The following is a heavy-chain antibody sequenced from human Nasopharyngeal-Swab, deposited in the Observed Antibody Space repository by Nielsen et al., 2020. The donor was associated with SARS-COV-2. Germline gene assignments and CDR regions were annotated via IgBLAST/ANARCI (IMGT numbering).Heavy chain of an antibody. CDR2: IYYSGST. D-gene: IGHD6-19*01. J-gene: IGHJ4*02. V-gene: IGHV4-39*01. Sequence: WIRQPPGKGLEWIGSIYYSGSTYYNPSLKSRVTISVDTSKNQFSLELSSVTAADTAVYYCARRGRIAVAGFFDYWGQGTLVTVSS. CDR3: ARRGRIAVAGFFDY.